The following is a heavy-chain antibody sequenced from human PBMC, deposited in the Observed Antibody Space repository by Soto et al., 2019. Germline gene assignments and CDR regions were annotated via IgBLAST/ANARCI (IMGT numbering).Heavy chain of an antibody. J-gene: IGHJ3*01. Sequence: EVQLLESGGDLVQSGGSLRLSRAASGFSFSSYAMSWVRQAPGRGLEWVSTISGGGANTQYAESVQGRFTISRDNSKNTLHLQMTALRADDTALYFCEKERYCSATSCYGGFDVWGQGTVVTVSS. D-gene: IGHD2-2*01. CDR2: ISGGGANT. CDR1: GFSFSSYA. V-gene: IGHV3-23*01. CDR3: EKERYCSATSCYGGFDV.